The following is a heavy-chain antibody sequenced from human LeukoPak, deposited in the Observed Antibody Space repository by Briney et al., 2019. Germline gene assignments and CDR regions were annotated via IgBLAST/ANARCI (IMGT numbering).Heavy chain of an antibody. V-gene: IGHV3-23*01. CDR3: AKGRGSGSLQLDY. Sequence: GGSLRLSCAASGFTFSSYAMNWVRQAPGKGLEWVSSISGSGGSTYYADSVKGHFTISRDNSKNTLYLQMNSLRAEDTAIFYCAKGRGSGSLQLDYWGQGTLVTVSS. CDR2: ISGSGGST. J-gene: IGHJ4*02. D-gene: IGHD3-10*01. CDR1: GFTFSSYA.